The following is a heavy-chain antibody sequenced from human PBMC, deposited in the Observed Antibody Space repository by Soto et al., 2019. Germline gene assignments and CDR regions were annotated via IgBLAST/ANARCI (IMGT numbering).Heavy chain of an antibody. CDR1: GYTFNDYE. CDR2: MNPNSGET. V-gene: IGHV1-8*02. D-gene: IGHD2-2*01. CDR3: ARIAMPARPRWYNWFDP. J-gene: IGHJ5*02. Sequence: QEQLVQSAAEVKKPGASVKVSCMTSGYTFNDYEINWVRQATGQGLEWIGWMNPNSGETGYAQRFQGRVTMTTSSSLSTAYLELSSLTSDDTAVYYCARIAMPARPRWYNWFDPWGQGTLVTVSP.